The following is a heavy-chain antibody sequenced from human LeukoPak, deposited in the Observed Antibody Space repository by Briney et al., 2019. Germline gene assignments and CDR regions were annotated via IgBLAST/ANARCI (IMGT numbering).Heavy chain of an antibody. CDR2: IYPGDSDT. V-gene: IGHV5-51*01. CDR3: ARQETAMAADY. Sequence: GESLKISCKGSGYSFTSYWIGWVRQVPGKGQEWMGIIYPGDSDTRYSPSFRGQVTISADKSISTAYLQWSSLKASDTAMYYCARQETAMAADYWGQGTLVTVSS. CDR1: GYSFTSYW. D-gene: IGHD5-18*01. J-gene: IGHJ4*02.